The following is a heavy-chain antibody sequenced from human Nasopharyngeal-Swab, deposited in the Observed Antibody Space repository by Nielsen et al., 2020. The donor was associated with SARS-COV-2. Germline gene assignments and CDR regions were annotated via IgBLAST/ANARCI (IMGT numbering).Heavy chain of an antibody. D-gene: IGHD3-10*01. Sequence: GEYLNIHCEASGFTFSNAWMSWVRQAPGKGLEWVGRRKRQTDGGTTDYAAHVKGSFNISRDDSKNTLYLQMNSLKTEDTAVYYCTTPYGSGSHPLFDYYHGMDVWGQGTTVTVSS. CDR1: GFTFSNAW. J-gene: IGHJ6*02. CDR3: TTPYGSGSHPLFDYYHGMDV. CDR2: RKRQTDGGTT. V-gene: IGHV3-15*01.